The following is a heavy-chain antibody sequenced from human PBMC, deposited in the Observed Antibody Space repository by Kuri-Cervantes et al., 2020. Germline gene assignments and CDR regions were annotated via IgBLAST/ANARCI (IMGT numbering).Heavy chain of an antibody. CDR2: ISSSGSTI. CDR3: ARLVVASNYYYYGMDV. Sequence: GESLKISCAASGFTFSDYYMGWIRQAPGKGLEWVSYISSSGSTIYYADSVKGRFTISRDNAKNSLYLQMNSLRAEDTAVYYCARLVVASNYYYYGMDVWGQGTTVTVSS. CDR1: GFTFSDYY. V-gene: IGHV3-11*04. J-gene: IGHJ6*02. D-gene: IGHD2-15*01.